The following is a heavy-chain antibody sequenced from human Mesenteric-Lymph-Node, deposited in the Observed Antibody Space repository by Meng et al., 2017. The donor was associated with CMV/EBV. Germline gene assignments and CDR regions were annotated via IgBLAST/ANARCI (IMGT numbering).Heavy chain of an antibody. CDR3: ARGTPGAFDI. CDR2: IYAGDSST. J-gene: IGHJ3*02. Sequence: GESLKISCEGSGYSFTSYWVAWVRQMSGKGLEWMGLIYAGDSSTRYRPSFQGQVIISVDKAISTAYLQWSSLRASDTAMYYCARGTPGAFDIWGQGTMVTVSS. V-gene: IGHV5-51*01. D-gene: IGHD1-14*01. CDR1: GYSFTSYW.